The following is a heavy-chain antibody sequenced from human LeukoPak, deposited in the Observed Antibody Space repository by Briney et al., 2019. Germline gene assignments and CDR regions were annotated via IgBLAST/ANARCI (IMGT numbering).Heavy chain of an antibody. CDR3: ARGPYCGGDCYFAN. Sequence: SETLSLTCTVSGGSISSYYWSWIRQSAGKGLEWIGRIYTSGSTYYNPSLKSRVTMSLDTSKNQFSLRLTSVTAADTAVYFCARGPYCGGDCYFANWGQGTLVTVSS. CDR1: GGSISSYY. CDR2: IYTSGST. V-gene: IGHV4-4*07. J-gene: IGHJ4*02. D-gene: IGHD2-21*02.